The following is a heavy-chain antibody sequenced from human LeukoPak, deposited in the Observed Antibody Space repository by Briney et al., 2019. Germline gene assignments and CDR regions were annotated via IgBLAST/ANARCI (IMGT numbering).Heavy chain of an antibody. CDR3: VRVGCSSTSCYTLDY. CDR2: INTDESST. J-gene: IGHJ4*02. CDR1: GFTFRSYW. V-gene: IGHV3-74*01. Sequence: GGSLRLSCAASGFTFRSYWMHWVRQAPGKGLVWVSRINTDESSTSYADSVKGRFTISRDNVKNMLYLQMNSLRAEDTAVYYCVRVGCSSTSCYTLDYWGQGTLVTVSS. D-gene: IGHD2-2*02.